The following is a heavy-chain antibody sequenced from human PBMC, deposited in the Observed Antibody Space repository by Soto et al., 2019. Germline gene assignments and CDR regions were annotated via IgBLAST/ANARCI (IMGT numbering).Heavy chain of an antibody. CDR3: ARDLSSLGRGAFDI. J-gene: IGHJ3*02. Sequence: SETLSLTCTVSGGSISGGVYYWSWFARHPGKGLEWIGYIYYSGSTYYNPSLKSRVTISVDTSKNQFSLKLSSVTAADTAVYYCARDLSSLGRGAFDIWGQGTMVTVSS. CDR1: GGSISGGVYY. D-gene: IGHD3-10*01. V-gene: IGHV4-31*03. CDR2: IYYSGST.